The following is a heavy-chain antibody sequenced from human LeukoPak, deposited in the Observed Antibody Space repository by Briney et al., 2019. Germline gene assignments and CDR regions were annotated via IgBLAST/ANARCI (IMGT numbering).Heavy chain of an antibody. CDR2: ISYSGDT. J-gene: IGHJ5*01. CDR3: ARGLNWFDY. CDR1: GGSFINYY. D-gene: IGHD3-16*01. V-gene: IGHV4-59*13. Sequence: SETLSLTCTVSGGSFINYYCNWIRQPPGKGLEWIGYISYSGDTNYNPSLKSRVTISVDTSKHQFSLKVSSMTDADTAVYYCARGLNWFDYWGQGTLVTVSS.